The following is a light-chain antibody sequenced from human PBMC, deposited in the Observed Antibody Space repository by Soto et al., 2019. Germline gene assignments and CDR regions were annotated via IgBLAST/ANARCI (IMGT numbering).Light chain of an antibody. V-gene: IGKV3-20*01. Sequence: EIVLTQSPGTLSLSPGERATLSCRASQSISSSYLAWYQQKPGQAPRLLIYGVSSRATGIPDRFSGSGSGTDFTLTISRLEPEDFAVYYCQQYDTAPRTFGGGTNVDIK. J-gene: IGKJ4*01. CDR2: GVS. CDR1: QSISSSY. CDR3: QQYDTAPRT.